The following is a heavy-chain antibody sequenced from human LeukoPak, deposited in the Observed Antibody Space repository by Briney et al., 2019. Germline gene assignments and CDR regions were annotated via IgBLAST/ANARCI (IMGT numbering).Heavy chain of an antibody. D-gene: IGHD3-9*01. J-gene: IGHJ4*02. Sequence: GASVKVSCKASGYTFTGYYIHWVRQAPGQGLEWMGWINPNSGGTNYAQKFQGRVTMTRDTSISTAYMELSRLRSDDTAVYYCARESHPYYDILTGYIDYWGQGTLVTVSS. CDR1: GYTFTGYY. V-gene: IGHV1-2*02. CDR2: INPNSGGT. CDR3: ARESHPYYDILTGYIDY.